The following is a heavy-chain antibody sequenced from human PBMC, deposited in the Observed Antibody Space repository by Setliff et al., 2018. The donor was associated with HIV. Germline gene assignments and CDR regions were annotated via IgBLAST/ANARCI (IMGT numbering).Heavy chain of an antibody. Sequence: PSETLSLTCAVYGGSLSGYHWSRIRQSPEKGLEWIGEINHSGSTNYNPSLKSRVTMSVDTSKNQFSLKLSSVTAADTAVYYCARGGGYDRSGYYPFDYWGQGTPVTVSS. D-gene: IGHD3-22*01. CDR3: ARGGGYDRSGYYPFDY. CDR2: INHSGST. J-gene: IGHJ4*02. V-gene: IGHV4-34*01. CDR1: GGSLSGYH.